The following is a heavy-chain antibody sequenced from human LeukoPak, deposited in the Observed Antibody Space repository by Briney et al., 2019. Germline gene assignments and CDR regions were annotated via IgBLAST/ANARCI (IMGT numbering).Heavy chain of an antibody. D-gene: IGHD2-21*02. V-gene: IGHV1-46*01. CDR2: INPSGGSA. J-gene: IGHJ4*02. CDR1: GYTFTTYY. CDR3: ARELGTANEFPVKY. Sequence: ASVKVSFKASGYTFTTYYIHWVRQAPGQGLEWMGIINPSGGSASYAQSFQGRVTLTRDTSTSTVYMELSSLRSEDTALYYCARELGTANEFPVKYWGQGTLVTVSS.